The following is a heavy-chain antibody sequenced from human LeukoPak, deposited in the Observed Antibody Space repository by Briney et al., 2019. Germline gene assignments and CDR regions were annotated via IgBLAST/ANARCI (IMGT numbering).Heavy chain of an antibody. D-gene: IGHD1-14*01. Sequence: GGSLRLSCAASGFTFSNYWMSWVRQAPGKGLELVANIKQDGSEKYYVDSVKGRFTISRDNAKNSLYLQMNSLRAEDTAVYYCARNQRRLDYWGQGTLVTVSS. J-gene: IGHJ4*02. V-gene: IGHV3-7*01. CDR3: ARNQRRLDY. CDR2: IKQDGSEK. CDR1: GFTFSNYW.